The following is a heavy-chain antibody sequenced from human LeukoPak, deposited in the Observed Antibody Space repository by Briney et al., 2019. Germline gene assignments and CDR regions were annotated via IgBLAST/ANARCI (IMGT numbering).Heavy chain of an antibody. J-gene: IGHJ4*02. V-gene: IGHV3-53*01. D-gene: IGHD2-15*01. CDR2: IYSGGST. Sequence: GGSLRLSCAASGFTVSSNYMTWIRQAPGKGQEWVSIIYSGGSTYYADSVKGRFTISRDNSKNTLYLQMNSLRAEDTAIYYCVQIPGGGYWGQGTLVTVSS. CDR1: GFTVSSNY. CDR3: VQIPGGGY.